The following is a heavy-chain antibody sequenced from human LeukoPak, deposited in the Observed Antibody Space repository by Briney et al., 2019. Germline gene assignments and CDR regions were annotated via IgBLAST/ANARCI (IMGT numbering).Heavy chain of an antibody. CDR3: AKDMSVDGSGSYYIY. V-gene: IGHV3-9*01. D-gene: IGHD3-10*01. CDR2: ISWNSGSI. CDR1: GFTFDDYA. Sequence: GRSLRLSCAASGFTFDDYAMHWVRQAPGKGLEWVSGISWNSGSIGYADSVKGRFTISRDNAKNSLYLQMNSLRAEDTALYYCAKDMSVDGSGSYYIYWGQGTLVTVSS. J-gene: IGHJ4*02.